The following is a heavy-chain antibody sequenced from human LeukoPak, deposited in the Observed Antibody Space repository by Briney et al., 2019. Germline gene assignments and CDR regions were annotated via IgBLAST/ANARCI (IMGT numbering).Heavy chain of an antibody. Sequence: RASVKVSCKASGGTFSSYAISWVRQAPGQGLEWMGGIIPIFGTVNYAQKFQGRATITADESTSTAYMELSSLRSEDTAVYYCASGYSSSWYDYYYYYMDVWGKGTTVTVSS. CDR2: IIPIFGTV. D-gene: IGHD6-13*01. CDR3: ASGYSSSWYDYYYYYMDV. CDR1: GGTFSSYA. V-gene: IGHV1-69*13. J-gene: IGHJ6*03.